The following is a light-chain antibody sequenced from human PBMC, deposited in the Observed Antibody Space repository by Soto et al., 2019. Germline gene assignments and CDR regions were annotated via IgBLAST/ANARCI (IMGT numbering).Light chain of an antibody. CDR1: SSNIGAGYN. CDR3: QSYDSRGRVV. V-gene: IGLV1-40*01. Sequence: QSVLTQPPSVSGAPGQRVTISCTGSSSNIGAGYNVHWYQQLPGTAPKLLIYGNSNRPSGVPDRFSGSKSGTSASLAITGLQAEDEADYYCQSYDSRGRVVFGGGTKLTVL. CDR2: GNS. J-gene: IGLJ2*01.